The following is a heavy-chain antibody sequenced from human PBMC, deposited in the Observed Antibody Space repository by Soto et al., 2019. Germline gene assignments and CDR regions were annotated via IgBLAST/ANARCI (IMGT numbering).Heavy chain of an antibody. V-gene: IGHV3-23*01. CDR1: GFTFSSYA. CDR3: AKDRRAYSSGLNAFDI. CDR2: ISGSGGST. D-gene: IGHD6-19*01. J-gene: IGHJ3*02. Sequence: EVQLLESGGGLVQPGGSLRLSCAASGFTFSSYAMSWVRQAPGKGLEWVSAISGSGGSTYYADSVKGRFTISRDNSKNTLSLQMNSLRAEDTAVYYCAKDRRAYSSGLNAFDIWGQGTMVTVSS.